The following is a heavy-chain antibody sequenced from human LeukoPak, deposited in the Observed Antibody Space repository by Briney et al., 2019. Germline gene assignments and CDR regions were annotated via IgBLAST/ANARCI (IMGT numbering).Heavy chain of an antibody. J-gene: IGHJ4*02. D-gene: IGHD4-11*01. CDR2: ISYDGSNK. V-gene: IGHV3-30*18. Sequence: PGGSLRLSCAASGFTFSSYGMHWVRQAPGKGLEWVAVISYDGSNKYYADSVKGRFTISRDNSKNTLYLQMNSLRAEDTAVYYCAKSHRGMNMTTVDYWGQGTLVTVSS. CDR3: AKSHRGMNMTTVDY. CDR1: GFTFSSYG.